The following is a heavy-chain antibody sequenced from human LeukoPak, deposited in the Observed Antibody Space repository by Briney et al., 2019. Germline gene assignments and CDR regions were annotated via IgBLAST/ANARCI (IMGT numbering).Heavy chain of an antibody. CDR1: GGSISGSSYY. D-gene: IGHD5-18*01. CDR2: IYYSGTT. Sequence: SETLSLTCTVSGGSISGSSYYWAWIRQPPGKGLEWIGSIYYSGTTFYNPSLKSRVTISVDTSKNQFSLKVSSVTAADTAVYYCATTYSYTSGGYDYWGQGTLVTVSS. J-gene: IGHJ4*02. V-gene: IGHV4-39*01. CDR3: ATTYSYTSGGYDY.